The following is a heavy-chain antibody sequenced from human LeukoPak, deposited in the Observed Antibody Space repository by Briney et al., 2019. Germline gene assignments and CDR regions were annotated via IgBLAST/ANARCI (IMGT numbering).Heavy chain of an antibody. D-gene: IGHD4-23*01. Sequence: GASVKVSCKASGYTFTRYYLHWVRQAPGQGLEWMGIINPSGGSTSYAQKFQGRVTMTRDTSTSTVYMELSSLRSEDTAVYYCARDKLTTVVTHTPADMDVWGQGTTVTVPS. CDR2: INPSGGST. CDR3: ARDKLTTVVTHTPADMDV. CDR1: GYTFTRYY. V-gene: IGHV1-46*01. J-gene: IGHJ6*02.